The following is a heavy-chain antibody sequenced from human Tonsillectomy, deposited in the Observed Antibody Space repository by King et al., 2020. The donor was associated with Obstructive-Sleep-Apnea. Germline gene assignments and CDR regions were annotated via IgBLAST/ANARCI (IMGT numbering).Heavy chain of an antibody. CDR1: GYTFTSYY. J-gene: IGHJ4*02. Sequence: QLVQSGAEVKKPGASVKVSCKASGYTFTSYYMHWVRQAPGQGLEWMGIINPSGGSTSYAPKCQGRVTMTRDTSTSTVYMELSSLSSEDTAVYYCARVPRIAVAGPPDYWGQGTLVTVSS. D-gene: IGHD6-19*01. CDR3: ARVPRIAVAGPPDY. CDR2: INPSGGST. V-gene: IGHV1-46*01.